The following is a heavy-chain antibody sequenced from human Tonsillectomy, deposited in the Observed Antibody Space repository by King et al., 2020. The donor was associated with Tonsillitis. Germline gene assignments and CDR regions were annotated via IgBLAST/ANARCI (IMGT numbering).Heavy chain of an antibody. CDR1: GFNFSSHG. D-gene: IGHD1-26*01. CDR2: ISYDGSKK. J-gene: IGHJ4*02. Sequence: VQLVESGGGVVQPGRSLRLSCAASGFNFSSHGMHLVRQAPGKGLEWVAVISYDGSKKYYADSVKGRFTISREHSKNTLYLQMNSLRAEDTAVFYCAKDKDSGNSGLTYYFDYWGQGTLVIVSS. V-gene: IGHV3-30*18. CDR3: AKDKDSGNSGLTYYFDY.